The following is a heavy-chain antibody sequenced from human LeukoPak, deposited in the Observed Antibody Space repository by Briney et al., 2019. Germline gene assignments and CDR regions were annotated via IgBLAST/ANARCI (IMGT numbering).Heavy chain of an antibody. V-gene: IGHV3-30*02. CDR1: GFPFSKYG. D-gene: IGHD2-8*01. J-gene: IGHJ4*02. Sequence: GGSLTLSCAASGFPFSKYGMHWVRQAPGKGLEWVAYIQYDAKNEKYADSVKGRFTICRHKSRNTLYLQMSKMTVEQTDVYYGAKKKSGNGDRFDYWGQGTLVIVSS. CDR3: AKKKSGNGDRFDY. CDR2: IQYDAKNE.